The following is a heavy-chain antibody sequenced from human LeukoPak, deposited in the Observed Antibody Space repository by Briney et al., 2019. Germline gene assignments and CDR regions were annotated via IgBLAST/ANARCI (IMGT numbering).Heavy chain of an antibody. J-gene: IGHJ1*01. CDR3: AREARLRLGELLV. Sequence: ASVKVSCKASGGTFGSYAISWVRQAPGQGLEWMGGIIPIFGTANYAQKFQGRVTITADESTSTAYMELSSLRSEDTAVYYCAREARLRLGELLVWGQGTLVTVSS. D-gene: IGHD3-16*01. CDR1: GGTFGSYA. CDR2: IIPIFGTA. V-gene: IGHV1-69*13.